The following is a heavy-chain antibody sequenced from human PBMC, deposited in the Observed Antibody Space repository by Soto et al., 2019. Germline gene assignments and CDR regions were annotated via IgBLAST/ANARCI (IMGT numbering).Heavy chain of an antibody. J-gene: IGHJ6*02. Sequence: QVQLVESGGNVVQPGRFLRLSCAASGFSFSSHGMHWVRQAPGKGLEWVAHLWAGGNIRYYAYSVKGRFTISSDHSKNTLYLQMDSLGAEDTAVYYCARDAQHLANYGMDVWGQGTTVTVSS. CDR3: ARDAQHLANYGMDV. V-gene: IGHV3-33*01. CDR2: LWAGGNIR. CDR1: GFSFSSHG. D-gene: IGHD3-3*02.